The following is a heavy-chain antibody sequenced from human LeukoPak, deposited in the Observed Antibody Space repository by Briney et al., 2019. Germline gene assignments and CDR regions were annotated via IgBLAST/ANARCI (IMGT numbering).Heavy chain of an antibody. D-gene: IGHD6-25*01. V-gene: IGHV4-59*08. J-gene: IGHJ3*02. CDR3: ARSAIDAFDI. CDR2: IYNSGST. CDR1: GGSISSYY. Sequence: TSETLSLTCTVSGGSISSYYWSWIRQPPGKGLECIGYIYNSGSTNHNPSLKSRVSISVDTSKNQFSLKLSSVTAADTAVYYCARSAIDAFDIWGQGTMVTVSS.